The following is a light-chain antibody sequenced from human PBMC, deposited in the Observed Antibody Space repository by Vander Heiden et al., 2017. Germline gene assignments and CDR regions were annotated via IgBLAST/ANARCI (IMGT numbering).Light chain of an antibody. Sequence: QSGLTQPPSASGTPGQRVTIPCSGSSSSIGTNTVNWYQVVPGTAPKLLIHSTNQRPSGVPDRFSGSKSGTSASLAISGLQSEDEADYFCAAWDGSLFTYVFGTGTEVSVL. CDR3: AAWDGSLFTYV. J-gene: IGLJ1*01. V-gene: IGLV1-44*01. CDR2: STN. CDR1: SSSIGTNT.